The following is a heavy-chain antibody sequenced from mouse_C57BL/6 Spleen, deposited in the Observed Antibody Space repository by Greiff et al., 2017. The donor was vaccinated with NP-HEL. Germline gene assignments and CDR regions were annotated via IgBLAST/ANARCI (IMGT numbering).Heavy chain of an antibody. CDR1: GFTFSSYA. V-gene: IGHV5-4*01. Sequence: EVQVVQSGGVLVKPGGSLNLSCAASGFTFSSYAMSWVRQTPAKRLEWVATISHGGSYTYYPDKGKGRLTIARDNDKNNLLLQMSHLKSEDTAMYYCARDRLRWAYFDYWGQGTTLTVSS. J-gene: IGHJ2*01. D-gene: IGHD1-1*01. CDR3: ARDRLRWAYFDY. CDR2: ISHGGSYT.